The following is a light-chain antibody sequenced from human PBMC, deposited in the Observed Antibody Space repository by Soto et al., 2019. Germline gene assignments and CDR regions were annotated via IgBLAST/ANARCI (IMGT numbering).Light chain of an antibody. CDR3: QQYGSSPRT. CDR1: QSVGSTY. V-gene: IGKV3-20*01. J-gene: IGKJ1*01. Sequence: EIVLTQSPGTLSLSPGERATLSCRASQSVGSTYLAWYQQKPGQAPRLLIYGASSRATGIPDRFSGSGSGTDFTLTISRLVPEDFAVYYCQQYGSSPRTFGQGTKVDIK. CDR2: GAS.